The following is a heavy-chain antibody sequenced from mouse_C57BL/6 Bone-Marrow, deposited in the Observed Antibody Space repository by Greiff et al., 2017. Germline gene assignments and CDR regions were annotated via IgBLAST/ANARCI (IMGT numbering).Heavy chain of an antibody. CDR1: GYTFTDYY. CDR3: ARDYYYEGYYFDY. CDR2: INPYNGGT. J-gene: IGHJ2*01. V-gene: IGHV1-26*01. Sequence: EVQLQQSGPELVKPGASVKISCKASGYTFTDYYMNWVKQSHGKSLEWIGDINPYNGGTSYNQKFKGKATLTVDTSSSTAYMELNSLTSEDSAVYYCARDYYYEGYYFDYWGQGTTLTVSS. D-gene: IGHD1-1*01.